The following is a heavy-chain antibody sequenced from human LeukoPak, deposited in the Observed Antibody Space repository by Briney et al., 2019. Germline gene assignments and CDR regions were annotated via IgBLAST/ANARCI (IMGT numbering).Heavy chain of an antibody. V-gene: IGHV5-51*01. Sequence: GESLKISCKGSGYSFTSYWIGWVRQMPGKGLGWMVIIYPGDSDTRYNPSFQGQVTISADKSISTAYLLWSRLKAADTAIYYGARRQNLCWGAFDIWGQGTSVTVSS. D-gene: IGHD3-16*01. CDR3: ARRQNLCWGAFDI. CDR2: IYPGDSDT. J-gene: IGHJ3*02. CDR1: GYSFTSYW.